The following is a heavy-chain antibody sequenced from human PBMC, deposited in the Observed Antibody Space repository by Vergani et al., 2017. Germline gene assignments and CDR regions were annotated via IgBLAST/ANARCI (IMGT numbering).Heavy chain of an antibody. CDR2: IYHSGST. CDR1: GYSLSSGYY. J-gene: IGHJ4*02. Sequence: QVQLQESGPGLVKPSETLSLTCTVSGYSLSSGYYWGWIRQPPGKGLEWIGSIYHSGSTYYNPSLKSLVTVAVDTSKNQFSLKLSSVTAADTAVYYCARANTAMVWFDYWGQGTLVTVSS. V-gene: IGHV4-38-2*02. D-gene: IGHD5-18*01. CDR3: ARANTAMVWFDY.